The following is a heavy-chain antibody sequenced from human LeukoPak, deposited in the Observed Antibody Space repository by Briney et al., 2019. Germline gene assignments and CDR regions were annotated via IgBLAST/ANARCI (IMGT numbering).Heavy chain of an antibody. CDR1: GGSISSSSYY. Sequence: KSSETLSLTCTVSGGSISSSSYYWGWIRQPPGKGLEWIGSIYYSGSTYYNPSLKSRVTISVDTSKNQFSLKLSSVTAADTAVYYCARHVVPAYNWFDPWGQGTLVTVSS. D-gene: IGHD2-2*01. V-gene: IGHV4-39*01. CDR3: ARHVVPAYNWFDP. CDR2: IYYSGST. J-gene: IGHJ5*02.